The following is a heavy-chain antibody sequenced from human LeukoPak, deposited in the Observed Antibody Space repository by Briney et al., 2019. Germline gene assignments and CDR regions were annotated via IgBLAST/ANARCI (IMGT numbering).Heavy chain of an antibody. V-gene: IGHV1-46*01. CDR2: INPSGGST. J-gene: IGHJ4*02. CDR1: GYTFTGYY. D-gene: IGHD3-22*01. CDR3: ARASVVYYDSSGPPYFDY. Sequence: ASVTVSCKASGYTFTGYYMHWVRQAPGQGLEWMGLINPSGGSTSYAQKFQGRVTMTRDTSTSTVYMELSSLRSEDTAVYYCARASVVYYDSSGPPYFDYWGQGTLVTVSS.